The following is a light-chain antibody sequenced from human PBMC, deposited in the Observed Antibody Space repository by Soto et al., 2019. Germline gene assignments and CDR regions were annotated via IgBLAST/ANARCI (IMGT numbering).Light chain of an antibody. Sequence: QSVLTQPPSVSGAPGQRLTIACTGSSSKIGAGYAVHWHQHLPGRAPKLLVYGDNNRPSGVPDRFSGSESGTSAYLTITGLQAEDEAHYYCQSYDTRLSAVVFGGGTKLTVL. J-gene: IGLJ2*01. V-gene: IGLV1-40*01. CDR3: QSYDTRLSAVV. CDR2: GDN. CDR1: SSKIGAGYA.